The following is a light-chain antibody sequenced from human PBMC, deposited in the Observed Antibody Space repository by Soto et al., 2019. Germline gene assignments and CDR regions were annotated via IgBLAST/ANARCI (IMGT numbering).Light chain of an antibody. J-gene: IGKJ1*01. Sequence: DVVMTQSPLSLPVTLGQPASISCRSSQSLVLSDGNTYLNWFQQRPGQSPRRLIYKVSNRDSGVPDRSSGSGSGTDFTLKISRVEAEDVGVYYCTQGTHWPWTFGQGTKVEIK. CDR3: TQGTHWPWT. CDR1: QSLVLSDGNTY. CDR2: KVS. V-gene: IGKV2-30*02.